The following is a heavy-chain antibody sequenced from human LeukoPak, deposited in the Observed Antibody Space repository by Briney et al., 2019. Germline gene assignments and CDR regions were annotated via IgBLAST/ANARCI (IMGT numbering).Heavy chain of an antibody. Sequence: GGSLRLSCAASGFTFSSYAMSWVRQAPGKGPQWVSAISGSGGTTYYADSVKGRFAISRDNSKNTLYLQMNSLRAEDTAVYYCAKGGYCSGGSCYPMDVWGQGTTVTVSS. CDR3: AKGGYCSGGSCYPMDV. V-gene: IGHV3-23*01. D-gene: IGHD2-15*01. CDR2: ISGSGGTT. J-gene: IGHJ6*02. CDR1: GFTFSSYA.